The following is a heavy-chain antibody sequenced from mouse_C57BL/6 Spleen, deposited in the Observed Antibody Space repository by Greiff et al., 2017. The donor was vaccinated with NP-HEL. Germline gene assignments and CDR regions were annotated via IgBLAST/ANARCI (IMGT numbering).Heavy chain of an antibody. V-gene: IGHV1-80*01. J-gene: IGHJ3*01. CDR3: ARWGPIYDGFP. Sequence: VHLVESGAELVKPGASVKISCKASGYAFSSYWMNWVKQRPGKGLEWIGQIYPGDGDTNYNGKFKGKATLTADKSSSTAYMQLSSLTSEDSAVYFCARWGPIYDGFPWGQGTLVTVSA. CDR2: IYPGDGDT. D-gene: IGHD2-3*01. CDR1: GYAFSSYW.